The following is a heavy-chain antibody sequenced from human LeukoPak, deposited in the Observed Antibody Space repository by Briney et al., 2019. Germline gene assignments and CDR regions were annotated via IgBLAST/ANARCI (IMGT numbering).Heavy chain of an antibody. J-gene: IGHJ2*01. CDR1: GGSISSSSYY. Sequence: PSETLSLTCTVSGGSISSSSYYWGWIRQPPGKGLEWIAYIYYSGSTNYNPSLKSRVTISVDTSKNQFSLKLSSVTAADTAVYYCARVYYSNSYDYWYFDLWGRGTLVTVSS. CDR2: IYYSGST. V-gene: IGHV4-61*05. CDR3: ARVYYSNSYDYWYFDL. D-gene: IGHD6-13*01.